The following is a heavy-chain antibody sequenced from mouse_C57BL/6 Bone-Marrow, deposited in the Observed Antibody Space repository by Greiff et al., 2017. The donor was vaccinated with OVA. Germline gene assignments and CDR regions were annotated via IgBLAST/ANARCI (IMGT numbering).Heavy chain of an antibody. J-gene: IGHJ2*01. CDR2: IYPGGGYT. V-gene: IGHV1-63*01. CDR3: ARRYYGSSLYYFDY. D-gene: IGHD1-1*01. Sequence: VQLQESGAELVRPGPSVKMSCKASGYNFTNYWIGWAKQRPGHGLEWIGDIYPGGGYTNYNEKFKGKATLTADKSSSTAYMQFSSLTSEDSAIYYCARRYYGSSLYYFDYWSQVTTLTVSS. CDR1: GYNFTNYW.